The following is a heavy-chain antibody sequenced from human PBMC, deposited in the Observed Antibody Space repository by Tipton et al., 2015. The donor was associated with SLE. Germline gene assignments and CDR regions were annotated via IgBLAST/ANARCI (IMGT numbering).Heavy chain of an antibody. CDR2: INHSGST. V-gene: IGHV4-34*01. CDR1: GGSFSGYY. J-gene: IGHJ4*02. Sequence: TLSLTCAVYGGSFSGYYWSWIRQPPGKGLEWIGEINHSGSTNYNPSLKSQVTISVDTSKNQFSLKLSSVTAADTAVYYCASLRTEYYYGSRADYWGQGTLVTVSS. D-gene: IGHD3-10*01. CDR3: ASLRTEYYYGSRADY.